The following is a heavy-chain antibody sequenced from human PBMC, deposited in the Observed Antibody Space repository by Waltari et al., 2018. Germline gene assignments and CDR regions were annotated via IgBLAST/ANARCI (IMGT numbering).Heavy chain of an antibody. CDR3: AKDPWIQLWFDYYYGMDV. D-gene: IGHD5-18*01. J-gene: IGHJ6*02. CDR2: ISGSGGST. CDR1: GFTFSSYA. Sequence: EVQLLESGGGLVQPGGSLRLSCAASGFTFSSYAMSWVRQAPGKGLEWVSAISGSGGSTYEGDSVKGRLTSSRDNSKNTLYLQMNSRRAEDTAVYYCAKDPWIQLWFDYYYGMDVWGQGTTVTVS. V-gene: IGHV3-23*01.